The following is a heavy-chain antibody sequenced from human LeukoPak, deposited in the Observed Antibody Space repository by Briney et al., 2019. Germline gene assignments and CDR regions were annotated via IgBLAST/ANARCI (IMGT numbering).Heavy chain of an antibody. J-gene: IGHJ4*02. Sequence: SSETLSLTCTVSGGSISSYYWSWIRQPPGKGLEWIGYISYSGSTNYNPSLKSRVTISVDTSKNQFSLKLSSVTAADTAVYYCAREYSGSYFDYWGQGTLVTVSS. D-gene: IGHD1-26*01. CDR3: AREYSGSYFDY. CDR2: ISYSGST. V-gene: IGHV4-59*01. CDR1: GGSISSYY.